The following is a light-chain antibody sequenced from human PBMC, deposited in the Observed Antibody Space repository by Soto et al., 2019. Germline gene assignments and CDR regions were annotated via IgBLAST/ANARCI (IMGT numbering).Light chain of an antibody. Sequence: QSALTQPASVSGSPGQSVTISCTGTSSDIGAYKYVSWYQHHPGKSPRLMIYEVSNRPSGVSNHFSASKSDNTASLTISGLLAEDEADYYCCSYRSTSTLVFGGGTKLTVL. CDR3: CSYRSTSTLV. CDR1: SSDIGAYKY. J-gene: IGLJ2*01. V-gene: IGLV2-14*01. CDR2: EVS.